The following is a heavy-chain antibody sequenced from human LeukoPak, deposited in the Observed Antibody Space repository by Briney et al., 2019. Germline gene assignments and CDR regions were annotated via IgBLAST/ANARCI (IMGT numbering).Heavy chain of an antibody. V-gene: IGHV3-64*02. CDR2: ISSNGVNT. CDR1: GFTFSSYA. Sequence: PGGSLRLSCAASGFTFSSYAMHWVRQAPGKAPEYVSAISSNGVNTYYADSVRGRFTISRDNSKNTLYLQMGSLRSEDMAVYYCARRHNYYYYKDVWGKGTTVTVSS. J-gene: IGHJ6*03. CDR3: ARRHNYYYYKDV.